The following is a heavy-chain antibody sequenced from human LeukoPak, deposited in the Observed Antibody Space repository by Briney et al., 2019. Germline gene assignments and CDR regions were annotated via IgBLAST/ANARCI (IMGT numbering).Heavy chain of an antibody. V-gene: IGHV4-59*08. CDR2: IYYSGST. J-gene: IGHJ6*02. D-gene: IGHD3-10*01. Sequence: SETLSLTCTVSGGSISSYYWSWIRQPPGKGLEWIGYIYYSGSTNYNPSLKSRVTISVGTSKNQFSLKLSSVTAADTAVYYSARQELLWFEESPSYGMDVWGQGTTVTVSS. CDR1: GGSISSYY. CDR3: ARQELLWFEESPSYGMDV.